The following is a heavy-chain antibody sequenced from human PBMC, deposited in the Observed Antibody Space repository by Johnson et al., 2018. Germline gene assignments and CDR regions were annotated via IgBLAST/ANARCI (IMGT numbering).Heavy chain of an antibody. CDR1: GFTFSSYS. Sequence: VQLVESGGGLVQPGGSLGLSCAASGFTFSSYSINWVRQAPGKGLVWVSYISSSSSTIYYADSVNGRFTISRDNAKNSLYLQMNSLRDADTAVYYCARAIVGKGYFQHWGQGTLVTVSS. CDR2: ISSSSSTI. CDR3: ARAIVGKGYFQH. V-gene: IGHV3-48*02. D-gene: IGHD1-26*01. J-gene: IGHJ1*01.